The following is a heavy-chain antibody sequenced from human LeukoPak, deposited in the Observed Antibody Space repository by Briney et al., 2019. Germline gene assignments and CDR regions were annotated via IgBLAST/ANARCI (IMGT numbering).Heavy chain of an antibody. V-gene: IGHV3-33*06. Sequence: PGGSLRLSCAASGFTFRSNGMHWVRQAPGKGLEWVAVIWYDGSNKYYADSVKGRFTISRDNSKNTLYPQMNSLRVEDTAVYYCAKDVSGGNYYIDYWGQGTLVTVSS. CDR1: GFTFRSNG. CDR2: IWYDGSNK. J-gene: IGHJ4*02. D-gene: IGHD4-23*01. CDR3: AKDVSGGNYYIDY.